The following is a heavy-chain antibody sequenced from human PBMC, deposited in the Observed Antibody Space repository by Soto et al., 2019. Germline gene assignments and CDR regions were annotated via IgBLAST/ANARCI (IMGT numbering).Heavy chain of an antibody. Sequence: SVKVSCKASGGTFSSYAISWVRQAPGQGLEWMGGIIPIFGTANYAQKFQGRVTITADESTSTAYMELSSLRSEDTAVYYCAHYSGSSSRWFDPWGQGTLVTVSS. D-gene: IGHD6-6*01. CDR3: AHYSGSSSRWFDP. J-gene: IGHJ5*02. CDR2: IIPIFGTA. V-gene: IGHV1-69*13. CDR1: GGTFSSYA.